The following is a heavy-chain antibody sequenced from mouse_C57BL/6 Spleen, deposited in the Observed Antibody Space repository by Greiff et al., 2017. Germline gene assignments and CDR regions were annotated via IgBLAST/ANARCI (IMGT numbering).Heavy chain of an antibody. V-gene: IGHV1-64*01. D-gene: IGHD2-1*01. CDR2: IHPNSGST. CDR3: ARSYGKGYYFDY. Sequence: VQLQQSGAELVKPGASVKLSCKASGYTFTSYWMHWVKPRPGQGLEWIGMIHPNSGSTNYNEKFKSKATLTVDKSSSTAYMQLSSLTSEDSAVYSCARSYGKGYYFDYWGQGTTLTVSS. CDR1: GYTFTSYW. J-gene: IGHJ2*01.